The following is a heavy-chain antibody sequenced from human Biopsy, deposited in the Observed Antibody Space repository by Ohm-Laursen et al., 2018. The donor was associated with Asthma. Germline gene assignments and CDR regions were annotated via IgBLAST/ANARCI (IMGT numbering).Heavy chain of an antibody. Sequence: TLSLTCTVSYGSITSGGYYWTWIRQHPGKGLVWIGFIYYSGSTYYNPSLKSRVSISIDTSKNQFSLKLSSVTAADTAVYYCARAQDYYDSRGYYRSFDYWGQGTLVTASS. CDR1: YGSITSGGYY. CDR2: IYYSGST. J-gene: IGHJ4*02. CDR3: ARAQDYYDSRGYYRSFDY. V-gene: IGHV4-31*03. D-gene: IGHD3-22*01.